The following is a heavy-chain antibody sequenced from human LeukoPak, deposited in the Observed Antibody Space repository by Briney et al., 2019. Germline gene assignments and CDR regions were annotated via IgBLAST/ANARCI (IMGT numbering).Heavy chain of an antibody. CDR3: ARDVTGYPYYYYYMDV. J-gene: IGHJ6*03. CDR1: GYTFTSDY. Sequence: ASVKVSCKASGYTFTSDYIHWVRQAPGQGLEWMGIINPRGGSTSYAQKFQSRVTMTRDTSISTAYMELSRLRSDDTAVYYCARDVTGYPYYYYYMDVWGKGTTVTVSS. D-gene: IGHD3-9*01. V-gene: IGHV1-46*01. CDR2: INPRGGST.